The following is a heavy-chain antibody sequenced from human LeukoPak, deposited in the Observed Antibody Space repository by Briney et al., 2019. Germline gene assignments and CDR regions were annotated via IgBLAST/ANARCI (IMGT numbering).Heavy chain of an antibody. CDR3: ARRSSVAFDI. CDR2: INHSGST. D-gene: IGHD3-10*01. Sequence: SETLSLTCTVSGVSISSSSYYWGWIRQSPGKGLEWIGEINHSGSTNYNPSLKSRVTISVDTSKNQFSLKLSSVTAADTAVYYCARRSSVAFDIWGQGTMVTVSS. CDR1: GVSISSSSYY. V-gene: IGHV4-39*07. J-gene: IGHJ3*02.